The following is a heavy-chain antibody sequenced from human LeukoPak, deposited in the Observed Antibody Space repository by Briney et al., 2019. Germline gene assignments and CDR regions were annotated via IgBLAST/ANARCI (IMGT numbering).Heavy chain of an antibody. CDR3: ATALPTIFGVVDPEKFDY. V-gene: IGHV1-69*04. D-gene: IGHD3-3*01. Sequence: AASVKVSCKASGGTFSSYAISWVRQAPGQGLEWMGRIIPILGIANYAQKFQGRVTITADRSTSTAYMELSSLRSEDTAVYYCATALPTIFGVVDPEKFDYWGQGTLVTVSS. CDR1: GGTFSSYA. J-gene: IGHJ4*02. CDR2: IIPILGIA.